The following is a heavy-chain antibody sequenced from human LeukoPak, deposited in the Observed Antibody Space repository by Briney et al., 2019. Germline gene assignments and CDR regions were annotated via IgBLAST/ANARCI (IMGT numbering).Heavy chain of an antibody. CDR2: ISGSDGTT. CDR1: ELTFS. CDR3: ANRFSDAFDI. Sequence: GGSLRLSCAASELTFSMSWVRQAPGKGLEWVSAISGSDGTTYYADSVKGRFTISRDNSKNTLYLQMNSLRVEDTAVYYCANRFSDAFDIWGQGTMVTVSS. J-gene: IGHJ3*02. V-gene: IGHV3-23*01.